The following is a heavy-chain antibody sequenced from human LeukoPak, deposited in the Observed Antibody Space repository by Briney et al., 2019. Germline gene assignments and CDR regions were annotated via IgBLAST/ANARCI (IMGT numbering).Heavy chain of an antibody. V-gene: IGHV3-7*01. CDR3: ARARDYGFDY. D-gene: IGHD4-17*01. CDR2: INEDGSEK. Sequence: GGSLRLSCAASGFTFSNYWMSWVRQAPGKGLEWVANINEDGSEKYYVDSVKGRFTISRDNAKNSLYLQMKSLSADDTAVYFCARARDYGFDYWGQGTLVTVSS. J-gene: IGHJ4*02. CDR1: GFTFSNYW.